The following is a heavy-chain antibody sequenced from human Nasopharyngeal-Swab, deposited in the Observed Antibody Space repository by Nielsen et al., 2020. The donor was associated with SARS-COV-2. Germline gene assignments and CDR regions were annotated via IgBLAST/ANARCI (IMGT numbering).Heavy chain of an antibody. CDR1: GGTLSSYA. J-gene: IGHJ4*02. V-gene: IGHV1-2*06. Sequence: ASVKVSCKASGGTLSSYAISWVRQAPGQGLEWMGRINPNSGGTNYAQKFQGRVTMTRDTSISTAYMELSRLRSDDTAVYYCASGTGLSFDYWGQGTLVTVSS. D-gene: IGHD2-8*02. CDR2: INPNSGGT. CDR3: ASGTGLSFDY.